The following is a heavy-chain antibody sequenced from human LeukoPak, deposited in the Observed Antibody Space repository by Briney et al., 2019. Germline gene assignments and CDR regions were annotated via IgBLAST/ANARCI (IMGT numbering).Heavy chain of an antibody. CDR2: ISWNRGSI. V-gene: IGHV3-9*01. D-gene: IGHD3-16*01. CDR1: GFTFDDYA. J-gene: IGHJ6*02. Sequence: GGSLRLSCAAPGFTFDDYAMHWVRQAPGKGLEWASGISWNRGSIGYADSVKGRFTLSRDNAKNSLYLQMNSLRAEDTALYYCARGGLYYYYGMDVWGQGTTVTVSS. CDR3: ARGGLYYYYGMDV.